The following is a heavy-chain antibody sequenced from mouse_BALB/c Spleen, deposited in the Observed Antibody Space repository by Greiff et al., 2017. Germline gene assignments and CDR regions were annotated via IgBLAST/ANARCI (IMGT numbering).Heavy chain of an antibody. V-gene: IGHV5-4*02. CDR2: ISDGGSYT. J-gene: IGHJ3*01. CDR1: GFTFSDYY. CDR3: ARDWDGNYVRSGFAY. D-gene: IGHD2-1*01. Sequence: EVKLQESGGGLVKPGGSLKLSCAASGFTFSDYYMYWVRQTPEKRLEWVATISDGGSYTYYPDSVKGRFTISRDNAKNNLYLQMSSLKSEDTAMYYCARDWDGNYVRSGFAYWGQGTLVTVSA.